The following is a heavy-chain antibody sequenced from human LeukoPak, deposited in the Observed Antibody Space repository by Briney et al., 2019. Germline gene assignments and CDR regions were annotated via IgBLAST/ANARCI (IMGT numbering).Heavy chain of an antibody. D-gene: IGHD5-18*01. CDR3: ARVDTAMVEKTYYYYYGMDV. J-gene: IGHJ6*02. V-gene: IGHV1-18*01. CDR2: ISAYNGNT. Sequence: ASVKVSCKASGYTFPSYGISWVRQAPGQGLEWMGWISAYNGNTNYAQKLQGRVTMTTDTSTSTAYMELRSLRSDDTAVYYCARVDTAMVEKTYYYYYGMDVWGQGTTVTVSS. CDR1: GYTFPSYG.